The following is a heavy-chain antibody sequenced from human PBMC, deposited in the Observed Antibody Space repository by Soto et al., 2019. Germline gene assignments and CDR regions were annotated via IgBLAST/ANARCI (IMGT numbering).Heavy chain of an antibody. CDR1: RFTFGTYS. J-gene: IGHJ4*02. V-gene: IGHV3-30-3*01. CDR2: ISYDGVNK. CDR3: AREKASQLANFDY. Sequence: GGSLRLSGTASRFTFGTYSIHWVRQAPGKGLEWVAVISYDGVNKYYAGSVKGRFTISRDNSKNTLYLQMNSLRAEDTAVYYCAREKASQLANFDYLGQGTLVTVSS. D-gene: IGHD6-6*01.